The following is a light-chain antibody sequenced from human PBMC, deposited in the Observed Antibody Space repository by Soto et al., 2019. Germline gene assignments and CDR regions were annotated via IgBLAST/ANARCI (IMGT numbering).Light chain of an antibody. CDR2: EDN. V-gene: IGLV6-57*02. Sequence: NFMLTQPHSVSASPGQTVTISCTGSSGSIASNYVQWYQQRPGSAPTTVIYEDNQRPSGVPDRFSGSIDSASNSASLTNSRLKTEDGDDYYCQSYDSSNIGVFGGGTKVTVL. CDR3: QSYDSSNIGV. CDR1: SGSIASNY. J-gene: IGLJ2*01.